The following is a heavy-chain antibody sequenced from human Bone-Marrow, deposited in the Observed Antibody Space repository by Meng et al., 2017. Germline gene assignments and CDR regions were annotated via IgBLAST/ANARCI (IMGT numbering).Heavy chain of an antibody. CDR3: ARDYYGSVDY. Sequence: GGSLRLSCAASGFSFRNYWMQWVRQAPGKGLVWVSRINSDGSGTSYADFVKGRFTISRDNAQNTLYLQKNSLRDEDTAVYYCARDYYGSVDYWGQGTLVTVSS. CDR1: GFSFRNYW. V-gene: IGHV3-74*01. J-gene: IGHJ4*02. D-gene: IGHD3-10*01. CDR2: INSDGSGT.